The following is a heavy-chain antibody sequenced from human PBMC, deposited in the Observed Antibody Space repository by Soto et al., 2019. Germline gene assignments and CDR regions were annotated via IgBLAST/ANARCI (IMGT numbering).Heavy chain of an antibody. CDR1: GYTFTSYA. Sequence: ASVKVSCKASGYTFTSYAMHWVRQAPGQRLEWMGWINAGNGNTKYSQKFQGRVTITRDTSASTAYMELSSLRSEDMAVYYCARAGDIVVVPAAMRRGYNWFDPWGQGTLVTVSS. V-gene: IGHV1-3*01. CDR2: INAGNGNT. CDR3: ARAGDIVVVPAAMRRGYNWFDP. D-gene: IGHD2-2*01. J-gene: IGHJ5*02.